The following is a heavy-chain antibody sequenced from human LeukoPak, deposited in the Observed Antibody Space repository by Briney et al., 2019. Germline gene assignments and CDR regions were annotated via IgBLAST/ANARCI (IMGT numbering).Heavy chain of an antibody. V-gene: IGHV3-30*04. CDR3: AKDSRSSSPRWFDP. CDR1: GFTFSSYA. CDR2: ISYDGSNK. D-gene: IGHD6-13*01. Sequence: PGRSLRLSCAASGFTFSSYAMHWVRQAPGKGLEWVAVISYDGSNKYYADSVKGRFTISRDNSRNTLYLQMNSLRAEDTAVYYCAKDSRSSSPRWFDPWGQGTLVTVSS. J-gene: IGHJ5*02.